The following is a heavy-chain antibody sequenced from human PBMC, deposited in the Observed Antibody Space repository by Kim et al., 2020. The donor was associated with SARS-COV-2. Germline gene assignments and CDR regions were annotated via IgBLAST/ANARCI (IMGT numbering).Heavy chain of an antibody. Sequence: ASVKVSCKASGYTFTSYAMHWVRQAPGQRLEWMGWINAGNGNTKYSQKFQGRVTITRDTSASTVYMELSSLRSEDTAVYYCASDGDYDYYYGMDVWGQGTTVTVSS. V-gene: IGHV1-3*01. CDR1: GYTFTSYA. D-gene: IGHD4-17*01. CDR2: INAGNGNT. CDR3: ASDGDYDYYYGMDV. J-gene: IGHJ6*02.